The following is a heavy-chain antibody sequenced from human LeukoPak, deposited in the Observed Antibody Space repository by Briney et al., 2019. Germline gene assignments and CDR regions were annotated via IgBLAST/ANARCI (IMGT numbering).Heavy chain of an antibody. Sequence: GGSLRLSCAASGFTFSSYEMNWVRQAPGKGLEWVSYISSSGSIIYYADSVRGRFTISRDNAKNSLYLQMNSLRAEDTAVYYCARGDRDLLDYYYYMDVWGKGTTVTISS. CDR3: ARGDRDLLDYYYYMDV. V-gene: IGHV3-48*03. CDR1: GFTFSSYE. J-gene: IGHJ6*03. D-gene: IGHD3-3*01. CDR2: ISSSGSII.